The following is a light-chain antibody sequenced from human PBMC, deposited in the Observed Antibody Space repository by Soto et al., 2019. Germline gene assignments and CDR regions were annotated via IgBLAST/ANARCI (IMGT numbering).Light chain of an antibody. Sequence: QSALTQPASVSGSPGQSITISCTGTSSDVGGYNYVSWYQQHPGKAPKLMIYDVSNRPSGTSNRFSGSKSGNTASLTISGLQAEDEADYYCSSYTSSSPDVFGTGTKVTVL. J-gene: IGLJ1*01. CDR2: DVS. CDR3: SSYTSSSPDV. CDR1: SSDVGGYNY. V-gene: IGLV2-14*01.